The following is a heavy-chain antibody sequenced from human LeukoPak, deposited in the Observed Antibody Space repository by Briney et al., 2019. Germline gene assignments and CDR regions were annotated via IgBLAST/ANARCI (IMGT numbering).Heavy chain of an antibody. CDR1: GFTFSNYG. CDR2: IWYDGSDK. CDR3: ARPAVLGAYLRGAYYFDS. V-gene: IGHV3-33*01. Sequence: PGGSLRLSCAASGFTFSNYGMHWVRQAPGKGLEWVAVIWYDGSDKYHADSVKGRFTISRDNSKNTLYLQMNSLRVEDTAVYYCARPAVLGAYLRGAYYFDSWGQGTLVTVSS. D-gene: IGHD3-16*01. J-gene: IGHJ4*02.